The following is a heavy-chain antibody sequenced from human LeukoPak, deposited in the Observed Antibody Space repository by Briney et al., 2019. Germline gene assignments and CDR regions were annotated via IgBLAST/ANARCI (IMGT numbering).Heavy chain of an antibody. CDR1: GGSISSYY. J-gene: IGHJ5*02. V-gene: IGHV4-4*07. Sequence: PSETLSLTRTVPGGSISSYYWSWIRQPSGKGLEWIGRIYTSGSTNYNPSLKSRVTISVDKSKNQFSLKLSSVTAADTAVYYCARSYYDFWSGYSNWFDPWGQGTLVTVSS. CDR3: ARSYYDFWSGYSNWFDP. D-gene: IGHD3-3*01. CDR2: IYTSGST.